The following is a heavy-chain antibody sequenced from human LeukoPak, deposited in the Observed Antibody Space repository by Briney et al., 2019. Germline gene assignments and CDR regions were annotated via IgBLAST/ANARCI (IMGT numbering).Heavy chain of an antibody. Sequence: GGSLRLSCAASGFIFSTYWMTWVRQAPGKGLEWVAKISQDGSDKYYVDSVKGRLTLSRDNSKNSLYLQVSTLRPEDTAVYFCVRGINWFDRWGQGILVTVSS. CDR3: VRGINWFDR. CDR2: ISQDGSDK. CDR1: GFIFSTYW. J-gene: IGHJ5*02. V-gene: IGHV3-7*01.